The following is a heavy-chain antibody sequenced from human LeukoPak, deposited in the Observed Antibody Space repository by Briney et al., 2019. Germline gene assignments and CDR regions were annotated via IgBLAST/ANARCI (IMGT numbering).Heavy chain of an antibody. J-gene: IGHJ4*02. CDR1: GFTFSGYA. CDR2: ISASGGTT. D-gene: IGHD3-9*01. CDR3: AKGDVLPSYPTFDY. Sequence: GGSLRLSCAASGFTFSGYALSWVRQAPGKGLEWVSVISASGGTTYYADSVKGRFTISRDTSKDTVYLQMHSLRAEDTAVYYCAKGDVLPSYPTFDYWGQGTLVTVSS. V-gene: IGHV3-23*01.